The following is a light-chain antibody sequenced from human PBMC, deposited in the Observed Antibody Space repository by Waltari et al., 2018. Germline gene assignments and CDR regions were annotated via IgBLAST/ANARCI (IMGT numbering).Light chain of an antibody. CDR3: CSYAGTYTFEV. V-gene: IGLV2-11*01. J-gene: IGLJ1*01. Sequence: QSALTQPRSVSGSPGQSVTISCTGTTSDVGAYNYVSWYQQHPGKAPKLMIYGVTERPSGVPDRFSGSKSGNTASLTISGLQAEDEADYYCCSYAGTYTFEVFGTGTKVTVL. CDR1: TSDVGAYNY. CDR2: GVT.